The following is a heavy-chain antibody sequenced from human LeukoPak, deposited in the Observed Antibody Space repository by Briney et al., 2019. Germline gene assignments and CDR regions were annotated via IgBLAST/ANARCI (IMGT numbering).Heavy chain of an antibody. J-gene: IGHJ4*02. CDR1: GGSFSGYY. Sequence: NSSETLSLTCAVYGGSFSGYYWSWIRQPPGKGLEWIGSIYYSGSTYYNPSLKSRVTISVDTSKNQFSLKLSSVTAADTAVYYCARRPYYDSSGYYYSDYFDYWGQGTLVTVSS. D-gene: IGHD3-22*01. CDR3: ARRPYYDSSGYYYSDYFDY. CDR2: IYYSGST. V-gene: IGHV4-34*01.